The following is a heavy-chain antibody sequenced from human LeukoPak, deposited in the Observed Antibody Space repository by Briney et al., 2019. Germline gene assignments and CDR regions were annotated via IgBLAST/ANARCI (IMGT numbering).Heavy chain of an antibody. J-gene: IGHJ4*02. D-gene: IGHD1-26*01. CDR1: GFSFNTYT. V-gene: IGHV3-21*01. CDR2: ISSTSTYI. Sequence: GGSLRLSCAASGFSFNTYTMNWVRQTPGKGLEWVSSISSTSTYIYYADSMKGRFTVSRDNAKNSLYLHMNSLRAEDTGVYYCARDLSVGSKPDLGFDYWGQASLVTVSS. CDR3: ARDLSVGSKPDLGFDY.